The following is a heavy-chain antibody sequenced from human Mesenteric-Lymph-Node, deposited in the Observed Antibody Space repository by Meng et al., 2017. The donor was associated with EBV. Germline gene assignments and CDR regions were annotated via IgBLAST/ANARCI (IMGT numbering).Heavy chain of an antibody. D-gene: IGHD3-10*01. CDR1: GGSISSSNYY. V-gene: IGHV4-39*07. J-gene: IGHJ5*02. CDR2: LHYSGST. Sequence: QLQLQESGPGLVKPSETLSPTCTVSGGSISSSNYYWGWIRQPPGKGLEWIGSLHYSGSTYYNPSLKSRVTISIDTSKNQFSLNLSSVTAADTALYYCARDLRDGSGRSRFDPWGQGTLVTVSS. CDR3: ARDLRDGSGRSRFDP.